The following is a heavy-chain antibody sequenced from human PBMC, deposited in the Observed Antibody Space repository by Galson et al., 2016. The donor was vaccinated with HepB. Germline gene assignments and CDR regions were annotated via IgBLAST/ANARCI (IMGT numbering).Heavy chain of an antibody. CDR3: AKERLVRRIFDH. CDR1: GFVFSNFG. CDR2: IRTRRTP. J-gene: IGHJ4*02. D-gene: IGHD1-1*01. V-gene: IGHV3-23*01. Sequence: SLRLACAASGFVFSNFGLSWVRPAPGKGLEWVASIRTRRTPYYPDSVQGRFTIPRDNSNNTLYLQMNGLRAEDTAVYYCAKERLVRRIFDHWGQGTLLTVSS.